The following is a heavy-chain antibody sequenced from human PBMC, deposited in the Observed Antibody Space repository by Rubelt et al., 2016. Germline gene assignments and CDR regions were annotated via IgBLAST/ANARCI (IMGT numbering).Heavy chain of an antibody. CDR1: GGSFSGYY. J-gene: IGHJ4*02. CDR3: ARGKEGLGVTMMDY. Sequence: QVQLQQWGAGLLKSSETLSLTCAVYGGSFSGYYWSWIRQPPGKGLEWIGEINHSGSTNYNPSLKSRVTISLATSKNQFSLKLRSVTAADTAVYYCARGKEGLGVTMMDYWGQGTLVTVSS. CDR2: INHSGST. D-gene: IGHD3-22*01. V-gene: IGHV4-34*01.